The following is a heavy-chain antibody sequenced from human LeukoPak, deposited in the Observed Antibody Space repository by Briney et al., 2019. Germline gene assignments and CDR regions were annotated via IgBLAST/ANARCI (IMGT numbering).Heavy chain of an antibody. V-gene: IGHV4-39*01. Sequence: PSETLSLTCTVSGDSTSSSTYYWDWIRQAPGKGLEWIGYIYDSGTTHYNPSLKSRVTISGDTSKNQFSLKLNSVTAADTAIYYCATHRRSGSGGSENAFEIWGQGTMVTVSS. CDR3: ATHRRSGSGGSENAFEI. CDR1: GDSTSSSTYY. CDR2: IYDSGTT. D-gene: IGHD5-12*01. J-gene: IGHJ3*02.